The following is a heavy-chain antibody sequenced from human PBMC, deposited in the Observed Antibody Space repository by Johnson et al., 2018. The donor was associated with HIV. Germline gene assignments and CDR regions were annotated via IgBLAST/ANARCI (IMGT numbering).Heavy chain of an antibody. Sequence: VQLVESGGVLVQPGRSLRLSCAASGFTFDDYAMHWVRQAPGKGLEWVSGISWNSGSIGYADSVKGRFTISRDNSKNTLYLQMNSLRAEDTAVYYCARESRLGPLAHAFDLWGQGTMVTVSS. J-gene: IGHJ3*01. CDR3: ARESRLGPLAHAFDL. CDR1: GFTFDDYA. CDR2: ISWNSGSI. V-gene: IGHV3-9*01. D-gene: IGHD7-27*01.